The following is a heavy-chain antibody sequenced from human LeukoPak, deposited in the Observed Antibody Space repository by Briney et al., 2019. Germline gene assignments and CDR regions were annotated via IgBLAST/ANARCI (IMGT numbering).Heavy chain of an antibody. V-gene: IGHV4-38-2*02. CDR3: ARGTLYSGWSYYFDS. CDR1: GYSISSGYY. Sequence: SETLSLTCTVSGYSISSGYYWGWIRQPPGKGLEWIGSIYYSGTTKYNPSLKSRVTISVDNSNNKFSLRLGSVTAADTALYYCARGTLYSGWSYYFDSWGQGTLVTVSS. J-gene: IGHJ4*02. D-gene: IGHD6-19*01. CDR2: IYYSGTT.